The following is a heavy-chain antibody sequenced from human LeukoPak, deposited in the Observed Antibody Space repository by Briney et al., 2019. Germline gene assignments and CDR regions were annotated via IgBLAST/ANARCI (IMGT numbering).Heavy chain of an antibody. Sequence: GESLKISCKGSGYSFTSYWIGWVRQMPGKGREWMWIIYPGDSDTRSSPSFQGQATISADKSIRTAYLQWSSLKASDTAMYYCASLGRDTAMVNVDYWGQGTLVTVSS. CDR1: GYSFTSYW. CDR2: IYPGDSDT. J-gene: IGHJ4*02. CDR3: ASLGRDTAMVNVDY. V-gene: IGHV5-51*01. D-gene: IGHD5-18*01.